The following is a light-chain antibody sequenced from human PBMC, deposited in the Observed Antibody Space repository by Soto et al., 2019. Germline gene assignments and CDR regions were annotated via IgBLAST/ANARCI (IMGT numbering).Light chain of an antibody. V-gene: IGLV2-14*01. Sequence: QSALTQPASVSGSPGQSITISCTGTSSDVGDYNYVSWYQQHPGKAPKLMIYEVSNLPSGVSNRFSGSKSGNTASLTISGLQAEDEADYYCSSYTRSSTLVVFGGGTKLTVL. CDR2: EVS. CDR3: SSYTRSSTLVV. CDR1: SSDVGDYNY. J-gene: IGLJ2*01.